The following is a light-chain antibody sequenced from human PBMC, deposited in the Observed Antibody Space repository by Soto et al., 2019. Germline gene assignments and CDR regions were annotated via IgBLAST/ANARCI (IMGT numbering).Light chain of an antibody. V-gene: IGKV1-9*01. J-gene: IGKJ1*01. CDR3: QQLKTYPPT. CDR1: QGISSS. Sequence: IHLTQSPSSLSASVGARVTVTCRASQGISSSLAWYQQKPGKAPKLLIYASTLQSGVPSRFRGIGSATDFTLTISGLKPEDFATYYCQQLKTYPPTFGQGTKVEIK. CDR2: AS.